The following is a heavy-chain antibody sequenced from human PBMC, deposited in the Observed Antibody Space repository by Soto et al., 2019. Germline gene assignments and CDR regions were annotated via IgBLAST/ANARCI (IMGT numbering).Heavy chain of an antibody. Sequence: ASVNVSCNASGTTLTSYAMHLVREAPGQRLEWMGWINAGNGNTKYSQKFQGRVTITRDTSASTAYMELSSLRSEDTAVYYCARANRRYSSSLLGYWGQGTLVTVSS. V-gene: IGHV1-3*01. CDR2: INAGNGNT. CDR1: GTTLTSYA. CDR3: ARANRRYSSSLLGY. D-gene: IGHD6-6*01. J-gene: IGHJ4*02.